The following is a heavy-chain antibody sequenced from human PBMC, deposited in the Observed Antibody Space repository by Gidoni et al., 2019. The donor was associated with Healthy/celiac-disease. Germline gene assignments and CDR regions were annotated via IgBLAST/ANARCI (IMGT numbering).Heavy chain of an antibody. V-gene: IGHV1-46*01. D-gene: IGHD3-10*01. CDR3: ARGTYYYGSGSVACMDV. J-gene: IGHJ6*02. Sequence: QVQLVQSGAEVKKPGASVKVSCKASGYTFTSYYMHWVRQAPGQGLEWMGIINPSGGSTSYAQKFQGRVTMTRDTSTSTVYMELSSLRSEDTAVYYCARGTYYYGSGSVACMDVWGQGTTVTVSS. CDR2: INPSGGST. CDR1: GYTFTSYY.